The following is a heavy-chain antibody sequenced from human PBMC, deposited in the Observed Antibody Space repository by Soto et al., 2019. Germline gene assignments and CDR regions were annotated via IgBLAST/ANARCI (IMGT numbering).Heavy chain of an antibody. CDR1: GGTFSSYT. CDR3: ARSLGRGWTPY. D-gene: IGHD6-19*01. J-gene: IGHJ4*02. V-gene: IGHV1-69*06. Sequence: QVHLVQSEAEVKKPGSSVKVSCKASGGTFSSYTVSWVRQAPGQGLEWVGGIIPVFNTTYYAQKFQGRVTILADKSTSTAYMELSNLRCEDTAVYYCARSLGRGWTPYWGQGTLVTVSS. CDR2: IIPVFNTT.